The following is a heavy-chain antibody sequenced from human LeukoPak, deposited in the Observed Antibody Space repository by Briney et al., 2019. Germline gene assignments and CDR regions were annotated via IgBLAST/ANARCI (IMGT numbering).Heavy chain of an antibody. CDR2: IYYSGST. D-gene: IGHD5-18*01. Sequence: PSETLSLTCTVSGVSISNYYWSWIRQPPGKGLEWIGYIYYSGSTNYNPSLKSRVTISVDTSKNQFSLKLSSVTAADTAVYYCARQAYRFGYVDYWGQGTLVTVSS. J-gene: IGHJ4*02. CDR1: GVSISNYY. CDR3: ARQAYRFGYVDY. V-gene: IGHV4-59*08.